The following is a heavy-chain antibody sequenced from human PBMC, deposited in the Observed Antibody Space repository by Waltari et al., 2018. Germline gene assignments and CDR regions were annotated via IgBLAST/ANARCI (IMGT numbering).Heavy chain of an antibody. J-gene: IGHJ6*03. V-gene: IGHV1-69*05. CDR2: IIPIFGTA. Sequence: QVQLVQSGAEVKKPGSSVKVSCKASGGTFSSYAISWMGGIIPIFGTANYAQKFQGRVTITTDESTSTAYMELSSLRSEDTAVYYCASSDFYYLYYYYYMDVWGKGTTVTVSS. CDR1: GGTFSSYA. D-gene: IGHD1-26*01. CDR3: ASSDFYYLYYYYYMDV.